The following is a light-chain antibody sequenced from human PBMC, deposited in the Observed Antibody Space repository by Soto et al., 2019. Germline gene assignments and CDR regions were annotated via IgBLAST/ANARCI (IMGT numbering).Light chain of an antibody. CDR1: STDVGSYNL. CDR3: CSYAGRNTVI. CDR2: EGV. V-gene: IGLV2-23*01. J-gene: IGLJ2*01. Sequence: QSVLTQPPSASGTPGQIVTISCTGTSTDVGSYNLVSWYQQHPGKAPKFIIYEGVKRPSGVSNRFSGSKSGDTASLTISGLQAADEAYYYCCSYAGRNTVIFGGGTKVTVL.